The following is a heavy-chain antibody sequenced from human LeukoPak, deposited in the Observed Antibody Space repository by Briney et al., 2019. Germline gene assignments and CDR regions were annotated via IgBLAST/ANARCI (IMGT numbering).Heavy chain of an antibody. CDR1: SGSISSDNHY. CDR3: ARDRRGGKPYYFDN. J-gene: IGHJ4*02. Sequence: SQTLSLTCTVSSGSISSDNHYWSWIRQPAGEGLEWIGRMYTDGSTNYNPSLKSRVTISVDMSKNQFSLKLNSVTAADTAVYYCARDRRGGKPYYFDNWGQGTLVIVSS. V-gene: IGHV4-61*02. D-gene: IGHD4-23*01. CDR2: MYTDGST.